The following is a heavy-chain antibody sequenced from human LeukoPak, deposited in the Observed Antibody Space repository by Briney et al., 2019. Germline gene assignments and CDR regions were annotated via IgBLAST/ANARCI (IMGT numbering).Heavy chain of an antibody. Sequence: SETLSLTCTVSGHSISSDYYWGWFRQPPGKGLEWIGSLSHRGSTYYNPSLKSRVTMSVDTSKNDFSLKLKSVTAADTALYYCARSDWYLRGDAFDIWGQGTVLTVSS. D-gene: IGHD3-9*01. V-gene: IGHV4-38-2*02. CDR1: GHSISSDYY. CDR3: ARSDWYLRGDAFDI. J-gene: IGHJ3*02. CDR2: LSHRGST.